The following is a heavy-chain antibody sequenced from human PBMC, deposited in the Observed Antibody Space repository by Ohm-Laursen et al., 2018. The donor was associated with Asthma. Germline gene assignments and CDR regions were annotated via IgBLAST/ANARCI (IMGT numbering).Heavy chain of an antibody. J-gene: IGHJ6*02. CDR1: GASFSTYY. V-gene: IGHV4-34*01. CDR3: ARGYYGDPNRRGYGMDV. Sequence: TLSLTCTLSGASFSTYYWGWIRQPPGKGLEWIGEIYHSGSTNYNPSLKSRVTISVDKSKNQFSLKLSSVTAADTAVYYCARGYYGDPNRRGYGMDVWGQGTTVTVSS. D-gene: IGHD4-17*01. CDR2: IYHSGST.